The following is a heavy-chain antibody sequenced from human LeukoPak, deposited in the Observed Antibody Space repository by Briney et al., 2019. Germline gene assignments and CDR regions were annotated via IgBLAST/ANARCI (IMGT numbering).Heavy chain of an antibody. J-gene: IGHJ4*02. V-gene: IGHV3-74*01. D-gene: IGHD1/OR15-1a*01. CDR1: GCTFSSYW. Sequence: GGSLRLSCAASGCTFSSYWMHWVRQAPGKGLVWVSRINSDGSSTSYADSVKGRYTISRDDVKNMLYLQMNSLRVEDTGLYYCSTVEHFWGQGTLVTVSS. CDR3: STVEHF. CDR2: INSDGSST.